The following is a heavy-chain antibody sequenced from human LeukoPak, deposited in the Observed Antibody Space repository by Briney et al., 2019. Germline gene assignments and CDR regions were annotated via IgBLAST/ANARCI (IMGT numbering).Heavy chain of an antibody. Sequence: GGSLRLSCAASGFTFSSYTMSWVRQAPGKGLEWVSAISGSGGSTYYADSVKGRFTISRDNSKNTLYLQMNSLRAEDTAVYYCAKSSHVFHYYYYYMDVWGKGTTVTVSS. J-gene: IGHJ6*03. CDR1: GFTFSSYT. CDR3: AKSSHVFHYYYYYMDV. D-gene: IGHD2-21*01. CDR2: ISGSGGST. V-gene: IGHV3-23*01.